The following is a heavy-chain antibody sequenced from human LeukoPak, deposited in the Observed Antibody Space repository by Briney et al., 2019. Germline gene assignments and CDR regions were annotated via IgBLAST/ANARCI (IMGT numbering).Heavy chain of an antibody. Sequence: GASVNVSCKASGYTFTGYYMHWVRQAPGQGLEWMGWINPNSGGTNYAQKFQGWVTMTRDTSISTAYMELSRLRSDDTAVYYCARALELYDYFQHWGQGTLVTVSS. CDR1: GYTFTGYY. V-gene: IGHV1-2*04. CDR3: ARALELYDYFQH. J-gene: IGHJ1*01. D-gene: IGHD5/OR15-5a*01. CDR2: INPNSGGT.